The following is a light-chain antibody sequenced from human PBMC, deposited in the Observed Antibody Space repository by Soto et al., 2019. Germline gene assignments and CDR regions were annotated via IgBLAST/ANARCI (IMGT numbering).Light chain of an antibody. CDR1: QSVSSSY. CDR2: GAS. V-gene: IGKV3-20*01. Sequence: EIVLTQSPGTLSLSPGERATLSCRAGQSVSSSYLAWYQQKPGQAPRLLIYGASSRATGIPDRFSGSGSGTDFTLTFSRLEPEDFAVYYCQQYGDSPATFGPGTKVDIK. CDR3: QQYGDSPAT. J-gene: IGKJ3*01.